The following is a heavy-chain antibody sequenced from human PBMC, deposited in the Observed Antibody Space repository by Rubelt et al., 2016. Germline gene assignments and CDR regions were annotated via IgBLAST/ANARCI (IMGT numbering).Heavy chain of an antibody. J-gene: IGHJ4*02. D-gene: IGHD4-17*01. V-gene: IGHV3-33*01. Sequence: PGRSLRLSCAASGFTFSSYGLHWVRQAPGKGLEWVAVIWYDGSDKFYADSVRGRFTISRDNSKNTLYLQMNSLRVEDTAVYYCARVTTVTTWGTYWGQGTLVTVSS. CDR2: IWYDGSDK. CDR1: GFTFSSYG. CDR3: ARVTTVTTWGTY.